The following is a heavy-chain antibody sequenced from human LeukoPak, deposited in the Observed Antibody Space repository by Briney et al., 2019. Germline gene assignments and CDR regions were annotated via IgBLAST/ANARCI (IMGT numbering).Heavy chain of an antibody. D-gene: IGHD2-21*02. Sequence: PGGSLRLSCATSGFTFSIYTVNWVRQAPGKGLGWVSSISGSNTYIYYADSVKGRFTISRDNAKNSLYLQMNSLRGEDTAVYYCAIGRAYCGGDCPYTLRFDPWGQGTLVTVSS. CDR1: GFTFSIYT. CDR2: ISGSNTYI. J-gene: IGHJ5*02. V-gene: IGHV3-21*01. CDR3: AIGRAYCGGDCPYTLRFDP.